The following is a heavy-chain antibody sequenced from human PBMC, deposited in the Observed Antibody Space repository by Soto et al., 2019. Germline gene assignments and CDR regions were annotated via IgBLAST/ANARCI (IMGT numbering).Heavy chain of an antibody. J-gene: IGHJ6*03. D-gene: IGHD1-1*01. V-gene: IGHV3-48*01. CDR3: ARGNPGGYYYMDV. Sequence: EVQLVESGGGLVQPGGSLRLSCAASGFTFSSYSMNWVRQAPGKGLEWVSYISSSSSTIYYADSVKGRFTISRDNAKNSLYLQMNSLRAEDTALYYCARGNPGGYYYMDVWGKGTTVTVSS. CDR2: ISSSSSTI. CDR1: GFTFSSYS.